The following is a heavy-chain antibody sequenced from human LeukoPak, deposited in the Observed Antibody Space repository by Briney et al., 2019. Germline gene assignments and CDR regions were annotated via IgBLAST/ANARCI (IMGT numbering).Heavy chain of an antibody. D-gene: IGHD4-17*01. CDR1: GYTFTSYY. CDR3: ARVFGDYGGFDY. Sequence: EASVKVSCKASGYTFTSYYMHWVRQAPGQGLEWMGIINPSGGSTSYAQKFQGRVTMTRDMSTSTVYMELSSLRSEDTAVYYCARVFGDYGGFDYWGQGTLVTVSS. J-gene: IGHJ4*02. V-gene: IGHV1-46*01. CDR2: INPSGGST.